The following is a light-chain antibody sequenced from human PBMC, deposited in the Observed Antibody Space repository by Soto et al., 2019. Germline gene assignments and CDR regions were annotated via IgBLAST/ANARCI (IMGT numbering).Light chain of an antibody. CDR1: SSNIGINT. V-gene: IGLV1-44*01. J-gene: IGLJ1*01. Sequence: SVLTQPPSASETPGQRATISCSGSSSNIGINTVDWFQQLPGTAPKLLIYNNNQRPSGVPDRFSGSTSGTSASLAISGLQYEDESDYYCAAWDDSLNGYVFGTGTKLTVL. CDR3: AAWDDSLNGYV. CDR2: NNN.